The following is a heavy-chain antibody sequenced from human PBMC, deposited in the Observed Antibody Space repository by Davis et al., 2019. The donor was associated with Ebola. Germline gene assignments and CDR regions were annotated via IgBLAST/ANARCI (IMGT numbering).Heavy chain of an antibody. J-gene: IGHJ3*02. Sequence: PLETLSLTCTVSGGSISSYYWSWIRQPPGKGLEWIGYIYYSGSTYYNPSLKSRVTISVDTSKNQFSLKLSSVTAADTAVYYCARHVYDSSGYYSVEAFDIWGQGTMVTVSS. CDR3: ARHVYDSSGYYSVEAFDI. CDR2: IYYSGST. V-gene: IGHV4-59*08. CDR1: GGSISSYY. D-gene: IGHD3-22*01.